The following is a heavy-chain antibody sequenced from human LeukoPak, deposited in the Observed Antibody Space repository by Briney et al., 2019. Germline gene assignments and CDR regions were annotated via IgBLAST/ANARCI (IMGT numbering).Heavy chain of an antibody. D-gene: IGHD1/OR15-1a*01. Sequence: GGSLRLSCAASGFAFSTYSMNWVRQAPGKGLEWVSSITRVSSSIKYADSLKGRFTISRDNAKNLLYLQMNSLRAEDTAVYFCARVKAGATLENFCYSYMDVWGKGTTVTVSS. CDR2: ITRVSSSI. CDR1: GFAFSTYS. V-gene: IGHV3-21*06. CDR3: ARVKAGATLENFCYSYMDV. J-gene: IGHJ6*03.